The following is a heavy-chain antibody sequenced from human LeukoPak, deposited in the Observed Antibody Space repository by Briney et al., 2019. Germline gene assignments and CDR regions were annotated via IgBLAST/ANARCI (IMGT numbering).Heavy chain of an antibody. CDR2: ISGRSDST. CDR1: GFSFSNYA. V-gene: IGHV3-23*01. CDR3: AKLGQGTYDILTGYTEYSHH. D-gene: IGHD3-9*01. Sequence: PGGSLRLSCAASGFSFSNYAMSWVRQAPGKGLEWVSGISGRSDSTYYTDSVKGRFTISRDNSKNTLYLQMNSLRAEDTAVYYCAKLGQGTYDILTGYTEYSHHWGQGTLVTVSS. J-gene: IGHJ1*01.